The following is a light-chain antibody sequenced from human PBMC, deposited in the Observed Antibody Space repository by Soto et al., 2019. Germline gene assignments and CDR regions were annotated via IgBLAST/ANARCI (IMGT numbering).Light chain of an antibody. CDR2: AAS. CDR1: QSISNY. J-gene: IGKJ4*01. Sequence: DIQMTQSLSSLSASVGDRVTITCRASQSISNYLNWYQQKPGKAPKLLIYAASTLQSAVPSRFSGSGSGTDFTLTISSLQPEDFATYYCQQSYSTLSLTFGGGTKVEIK. V-gene: IGKV1-39*01. CDR3: QQSYSTLSLT.